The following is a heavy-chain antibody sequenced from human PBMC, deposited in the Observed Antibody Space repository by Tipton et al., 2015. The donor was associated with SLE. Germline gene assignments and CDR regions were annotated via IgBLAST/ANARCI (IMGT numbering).Heavy chain of an antibody. CDR2: VYSGGNT. CDR3: ARTLDALDI. Sequence: TLSLTCTVSGGSISSSPYYWAWIRQPPGKGLEWIGTVYSGGNTYHIPSLKTRVTISVDKSKSQFSLKLSSVTAADTAVYYCARTLDALDIWGQGTVVTVSS. V-gene: IGHV4-39*07. J-gene: IGHJ3*02. CDR1: GGSISSSPYY.